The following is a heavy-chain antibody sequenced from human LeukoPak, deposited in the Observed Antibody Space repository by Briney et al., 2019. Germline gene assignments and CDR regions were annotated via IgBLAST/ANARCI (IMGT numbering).Heavy chain of an antibody. CDR1: AFTVSSNY. D-gene: IGHD3-9*01. Sequence: PGGSLRLSCAASAFTVSSNYMSWVRQAPGKGLEWVAVISYDGSNKYYADSVKGRFTISRDNSKNTLYLQMNSLRAEDTAVYYCAKVDDAFDIWGQGTMVTVSS. V-gene: IGHV3-30*18. J-gene: IGHJ3*02. CDR2: ISYDGSNK. CDR3: AKVDDAFDI.